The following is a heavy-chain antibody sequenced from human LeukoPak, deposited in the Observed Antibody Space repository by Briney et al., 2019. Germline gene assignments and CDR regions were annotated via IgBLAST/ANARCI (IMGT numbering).Heavy chain of an antibody. CDR1: GYTFTGYY. CDR3: ARDQGEYSSSSDAFDI. J-gene: IGHJ3*02. Sequence: ASVKVSCKASGYTFTGYYVHWVRQAPGQGLEWMGWISAYNGNTNYAQKLQGRVTMTTDTSTSTAYMELRSLRSDDTAVYYCARDQGEYSSSSDAFDIWGQGTMVTVSS. CDR2: ISAYNGNT. V-gene: IGHV1-18*04. D-gene: IGHD6-6*01.